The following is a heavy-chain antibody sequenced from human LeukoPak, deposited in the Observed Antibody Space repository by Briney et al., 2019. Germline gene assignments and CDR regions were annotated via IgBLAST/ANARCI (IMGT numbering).Heavy chain of an antibody. CDR1: GGSIRSGSYY. Sequence: SQTLSLTCTVSGGSIRSGSYYWSWIRQPAGKGLEWIGRIYTSGSTNYNPSLKSRVTISVDTSKNQFSLKLSSVTAADTAVYYCARNPYYYDSSGLIDCWGQGTLVTVSS. CDR2: IYTSGST. J-gene: IGHJ4*02. CDR3: ARNPYYYDSSGLIDC. D-gene: IGHD3-22*01. V-gene: IGHV4-61*02.